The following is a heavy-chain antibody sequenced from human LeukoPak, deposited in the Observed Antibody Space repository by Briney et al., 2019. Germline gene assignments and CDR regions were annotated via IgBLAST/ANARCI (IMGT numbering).Heavy chain of an antibody. V-gene: IGHV3-33*01. CDR2: IAYDGSRA. D-gene: IGHD1-14*01. CDR1: GFIFGGYG. CDR3: TRYNNDHFDY. J-gene: IGHJ4*02. Sequence: GGSLRLSCAGSGFIFGGYGMHWFRQTPGKGLEWVAVIAYDGSRAFYADSVKGRFTISRDNSKNTMSVQMDDLRAEDTAVYYCTRYNNDHFDYWGQGTLVTVSS.